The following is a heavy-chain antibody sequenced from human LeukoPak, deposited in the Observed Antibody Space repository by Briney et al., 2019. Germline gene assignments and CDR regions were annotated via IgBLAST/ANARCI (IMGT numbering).Heavy chain of an antibody. CDR2: ISAYNGNT. V-gene: IGHV1-18*01. CDR1: GYTFTSYG. J-gene: IGHJ4*02. Sequence: ASVKVSCKASGYTFTSYGISWVRQAPGQGLEWMGWISAYNGNTNYAQKLQGRVTMTTDTSTSTAYMELRSLRSDDTAVYYCARVSPYSRGCYGGGGAFDYWGQGTLVTVSS. D-gene: IGHD6-19*01. CDR3: ARVSPYSRGCYGGGGAFDY.